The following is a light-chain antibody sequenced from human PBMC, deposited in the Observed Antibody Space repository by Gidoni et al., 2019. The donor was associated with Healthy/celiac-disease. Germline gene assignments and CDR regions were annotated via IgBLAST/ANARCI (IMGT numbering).Light chain of an antibody. Sequence: QAVVTQEPSLTVSPGGTVTLTCGSSTGAVTSGHYPYWFQQNPGQAPMTLIYDTSNKHSWTPARFSGSLLGGKAALTLSGAQPEDEAEYYCLLSYSGAWVFGGGTKLTVL. V-gene: IGLV7-46*01. CDR3: LLSYSGAWV. CDR2: DTS. CDR1: TGAVTSGHY. J-gene: IGLJ3*02.